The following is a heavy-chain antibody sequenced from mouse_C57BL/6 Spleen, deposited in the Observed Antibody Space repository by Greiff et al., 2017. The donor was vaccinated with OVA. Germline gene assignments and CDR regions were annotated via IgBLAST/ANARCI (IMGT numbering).Heavy chain of an antibody. D-gene: IGHD2-5*01. CDR2: ISYDGSN. Sequence: ESGPGLVKPSQSLSLTCSVTGYSITSGYYWNWIRQFPGNKLEWMGYISYDGSNNYNPSLKNRISITRDTSKNQFFLKLNSVTTEDTATYYCARDYSNLAYFDYWGQGTTLTVSS. J-gene: IGHJ2*01. CDR3: ARDYSNLAYFDY. V-gene: IGHV3-6*01. CDR1: GYSITSGYY.